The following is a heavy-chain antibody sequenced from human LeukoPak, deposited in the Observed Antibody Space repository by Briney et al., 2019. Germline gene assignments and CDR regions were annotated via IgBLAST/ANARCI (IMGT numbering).Heavy chain of an antibody. J-gene: IGHJ4*02. CDR2: INSDGSST. CDR3: ARRQRDGYNYYFDY. Sequence: AGSLRLSCAASGFTFSSYWMHWVRQAPGKGLVWVSRINSDGSSTSYADSVKGRFTISRDNAKNTLYLQMNSLRVEDTAVYYCARRQRDGYNYYFDYWGQGTLVTVSS. D-gene: IGHD5-24*01. V-gene: IGHV3-74*01. CDR1: GFTFSSYW.